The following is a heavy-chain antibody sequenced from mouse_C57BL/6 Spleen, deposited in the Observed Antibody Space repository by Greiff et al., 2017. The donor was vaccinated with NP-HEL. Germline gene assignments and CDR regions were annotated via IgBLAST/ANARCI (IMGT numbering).Heavy chain of an antibody. CDR1: GYTFTDYN. J-gene: IGHJ4*01. Sequence: EVQVVESGPELVKPGASVKMSCKASGYTFTDYNMHWVKQSHGKSLEWIGYINPNNGGTSYNQKFKGKATLTVNKSSSTAYMELRSLTSEDSAVYYCACYGYYAMDYWGQGTTVTVSS. V-gene: IGHV1-22*01. CDR3: ACYGYYAMDY. CDR2: INPNNGGT. D-gene: IGHD2-12*01.